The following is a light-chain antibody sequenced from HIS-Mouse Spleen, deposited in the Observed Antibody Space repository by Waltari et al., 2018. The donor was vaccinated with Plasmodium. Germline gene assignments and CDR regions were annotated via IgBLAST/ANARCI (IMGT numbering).Light chain of an antibody. J-gene: IGKJ3*01. V-gene: IGKV3-15*01. CDR3: EQYNNWSFT. Sequence: EIVMTQPPATLSVSPGERATLSCRASPSVSSNLAWYQQKPGPAPSLLIYGAYTRATGIPARFSGSGSGAEFTLTISSLQSEDFAVYYCEQYNNWSFTFGPGTKVDIK. CDR2: GAY. CDR1: PSVSSN.